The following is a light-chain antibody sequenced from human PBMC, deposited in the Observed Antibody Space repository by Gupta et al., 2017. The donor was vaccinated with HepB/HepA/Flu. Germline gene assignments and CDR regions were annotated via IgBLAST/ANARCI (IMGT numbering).Light chain of an antibody. J-gene: IGKJ1*01. CDR1: QSVSSN. V-gene: IGKV3-15*01. Sequence: EVFISQPPPTLSVSPGERATLSCRASQSVSSNLAWYQQKPGQAPRLLIYGASTRATGIPARFSGSGSGTEFTLTISSLQSEDFAVYYCQQYNNWPETFGQGTKVEIK. CDR2: GAS. CDR3: QQYNNWPET.